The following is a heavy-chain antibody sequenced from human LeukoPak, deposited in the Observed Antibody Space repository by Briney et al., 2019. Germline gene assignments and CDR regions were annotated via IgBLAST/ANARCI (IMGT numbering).Heavy chain of an antibody. V-gene: IGHV4-34*01. CDR3: ARVSGATTTVRGAFDI. Sequence: SETLSLTCAVYGGSLNGHYWSWIRQSPGKGLEWIGEGSDIGGTKFNPSLKSRVSISADTSKNQFSLKLTSMTAADTAVYYCARVSGATTTVRGAFDIWGQGTMVTVSS. CDR1: GGSLNGHY. D-gene: IGHD1-26*01. J-gene: IGHJ3*02. CDR2: GSDIGGT.